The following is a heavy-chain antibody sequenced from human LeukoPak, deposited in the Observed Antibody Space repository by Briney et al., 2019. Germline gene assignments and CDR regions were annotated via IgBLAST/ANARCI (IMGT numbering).Heavy chain of an antibody. CDR2: IYTSGST. J-gene: IGHJ4*02. D-gene: IGHD6-13*01. CDR3: ARTMVLAAGSDY. Sequence: KPSQTLSLTCTVSGGSISSGSYYWSWIRQPAGKGLVWIGHIYTSGSTNYNPSLKSRVTISVDTSKNQFSLKLSSVTAADTAVYYCARTMVLAAGSDYWGQGTLVTVSS. V-gene: IGHV4-61*09. CDR1: GGSISSGSYY.